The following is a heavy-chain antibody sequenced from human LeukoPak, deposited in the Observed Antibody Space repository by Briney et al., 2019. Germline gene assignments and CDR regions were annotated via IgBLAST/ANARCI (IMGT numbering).Heavy chain of an antibody. J-gene: IGHJ4*02. CDR3: AKDRGYYYGSGSQFDY. CDR1: GSTFSSYG. Sequence: PGGSLRLSCAASGSTFSSYGMHWVRQAPGKGLEWVAFIRYDGSNKYYADSVKGRFTISRDNSKNTLYLQMNSLRAEDTAVYYCAKDRGYYYGSGSQFDYWGQGTLVTVSS. CDR2: IRYDGSNK. V-gene: IGHV3-30*02. D-gene: IGHD3-10*01.